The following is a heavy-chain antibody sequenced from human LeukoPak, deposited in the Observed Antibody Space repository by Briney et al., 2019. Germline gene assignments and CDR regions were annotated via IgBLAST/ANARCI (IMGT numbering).Heavy chain of an antibody. V-gene: IGHV3-48*03. Sequence: GGSLRLSSAASGFTFSSYEMNWVRQAPGKGMEWVSYISSSGNTIYYADSVKGRFTISRDNAKNSLYLQMNSLRAEDTAVYYCAREALALNYWGQGTLVTVSS. J-gene: IGHJ4*02. CDR2: ISSSGNTI. CDR3: AREALALNY. CDR1: GFTFSSYE.